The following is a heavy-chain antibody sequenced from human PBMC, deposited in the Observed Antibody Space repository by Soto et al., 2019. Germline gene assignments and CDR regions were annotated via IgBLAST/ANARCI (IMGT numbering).Heavy chain of an antibody. CDR3: EVTTGY. V-gene: IGHV1-8*01. D-gene: IGHD2-21*02. J-gene: IGHJ4*02. CDR2: MSPDSGNA. Sequence: QVQVVQSRAEVKKPGASVRVSCKTSGYTFTDYDINWVRQATGQGLEWMGWMSPDSGNAGYAQQFQGRVTMTRNTSISTAYMELSSLRSEGTAVYYCEVTTGYWGQGTMVTVSS. CDR1: GYTFTDYD.